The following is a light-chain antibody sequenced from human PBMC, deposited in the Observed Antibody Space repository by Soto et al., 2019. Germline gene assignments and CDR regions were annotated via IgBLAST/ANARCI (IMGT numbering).Light chain of an antibody. J-gene: IGLJ1*01. CDR2: EVS. Sequence: QSVLTQPASVSGSPGHSITISCTGTSNDVGGYDYVSWYQQHPGKAPKLVIYEVSHRPSGISDRFSGSKSGNTASLTISGLQVEDEADYNCSSYATSSPYVFGPGTKLTVL. CDR3: SSYATSSPYV. V-gene: IGLV2-14*01. CDR1: SNDVGGYDY.